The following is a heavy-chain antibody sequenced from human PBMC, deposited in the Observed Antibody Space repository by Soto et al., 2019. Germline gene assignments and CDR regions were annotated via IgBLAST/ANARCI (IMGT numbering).Heavy chain of an antibody. CDR2: IIPILGTI. V-gene: IGHV1-69*08. CDR1: GGTFSNFI. CDR3: ARRTDSSPYYHFTMDA. J-gene: IGHJ6*03. D-gene: IGHD2-15*01. Sequence: QVQLVQSVAEVKKPGSSVRVSCKASGGTFSNFILTWVRQAPGQGLEWIGRIIPILGTITYARKFQGRVTITADKSACPASMQLSSLRSKDPGVSQCARRTDSSPYYHFTMDALGIGNTVTVSS.